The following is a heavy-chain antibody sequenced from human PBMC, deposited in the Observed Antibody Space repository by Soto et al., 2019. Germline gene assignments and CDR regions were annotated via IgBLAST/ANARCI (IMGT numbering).Heavy chain of an antibody. Sequence: SVKVSCKASGGTFSSYAISWVRQAPGQGLEWMGGIIPIFGTANYAQKFQGRVTITADESTSTAYMELSSLRSEDTAVYYCARARFRDGYMTNYFDDWGQGTLVTVSS. V-gene: IGHV1-69*13. CDR2: IIPIFGTA. J-gene: IGHJ4*02. D-gene: IGHD5-12*01. CDR1: GGTFSSYA. CDR3: ARARFRDGYMTNYFDD.